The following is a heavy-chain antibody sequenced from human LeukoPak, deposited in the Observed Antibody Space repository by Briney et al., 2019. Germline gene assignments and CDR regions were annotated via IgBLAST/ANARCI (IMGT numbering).Heavy chain of an antibody. Sequence: PGGSLRLSCAASGFAFSGYAMSWVRRAPGEGLEWVSAISVSGGSTYYADSVKGRFTISRDNSKNTLYLQMNSLRAEDTAVYYCAKDRDGDYWGQGTLVTVSS. D-gene: IGHD5-24*01. J-gene: IGHJ4*02. CDR2: ISVSGGST. CDR3: AKDRDGDY. CDR1: GFAFSGYA. V-gene: IGHV3-23*01.